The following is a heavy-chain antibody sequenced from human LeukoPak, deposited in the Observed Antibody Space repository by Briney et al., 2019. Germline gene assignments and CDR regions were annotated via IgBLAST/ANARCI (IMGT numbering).Heavy chain of an antibody. CDR3: ARVLAAGGYYYYYGMDV. V-gene: IGHV3-11*05. D-gene: IGHD6-13*01. J-gene: IGHJ6*02. CDR2: ISSSSSYT. CDR1: GFTFSDYY. Sequence: GGSLRLSCAASGFTFSDYYMSWIRQAPGKGLEWVSYISSSSSYTNYAASVKGRFTISRDNAKNSLYLQMNSLRAEDTAVYYCARVLAAGGYYYYYGMDVWGQGTTVTVSS.